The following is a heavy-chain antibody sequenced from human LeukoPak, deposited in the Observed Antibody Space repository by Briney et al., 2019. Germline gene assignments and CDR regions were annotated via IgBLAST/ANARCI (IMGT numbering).Heavy chain of an antibody. CDR2: INSDGSST. D-gene: IGHD6-19*01. J-gene: IGHJ4*02. CDR3: ARPSGEYSSGWYGRYYFDY. V-gene: IGHV3-74*01. CDR1: GFTFSSYW. Sequence: PGGSLRLSCAASGFTFSSYWMHWVRQAPGKGLVWVSRINSDGSSTSYADSVKGRFTISRDNAKNTLYLQMNSLRAEDTAVYYCARPSGEYSSGWYGRYYFDYWGQGTLVTVSS.